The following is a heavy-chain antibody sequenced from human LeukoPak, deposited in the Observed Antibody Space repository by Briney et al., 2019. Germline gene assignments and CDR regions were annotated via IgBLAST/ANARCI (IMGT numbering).Heavy chain of an antibody. D-gene: IGHD4-11*01. Sequence: PSETLSLTCTVSVGSISSDFWSWIRQPPGKGLEWIGYIYYSGRTYYNPPLQSRIIISVDTSKNQFALELSSGTAADTAVYYCARGFYSPHYWGQGALVSVSS. CDR1: VGSISSDF. CDR2: IYYSGRT. CDR3: ARGFYSPHY. V-gene: IGHV4-59*01. J-gene: IGHJ4*02.